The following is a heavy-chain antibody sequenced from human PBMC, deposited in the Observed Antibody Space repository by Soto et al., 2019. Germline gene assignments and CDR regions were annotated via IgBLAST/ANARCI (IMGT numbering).Heavy chain of an antibody. Sequence: VNLVESGGDLVQPGGSLRLSCAASGFTFRTYEMNWVRQAPGKGLEWVSYISSTASSIYYADSVKGRFTISRDNANDSLFLQMDSLRVEDTAVYYCARGRSYGPDFFDHWGQGALVAVSS. CDR3: ARGRSYGPDFFDH. D-gene: IGHD3-10*01. CDR2: ISSTASSI. CDR1: GFTFRTYE. V-gene: IGHV3-48*03. J-gene: IGHJ4*02.